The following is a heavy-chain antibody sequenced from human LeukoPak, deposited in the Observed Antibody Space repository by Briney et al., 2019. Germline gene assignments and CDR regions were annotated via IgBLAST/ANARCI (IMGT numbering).Heavy chain of an antibody. D-gene: IGHD3-10*01. CDR3: ARVNYSALDY. J-gene: IGHJ4*02. V-gene: IGHV3-48*02. CDR1: GFTFSTYS. Sequence: VGSLRLSCTASGFTFSTYSRIRVSQAGGKGLGWFSYIISIGITASSPLSVPGRFSPSRDHAANSLYLQMNSLRYEDTAVYFCARVNYSALDYWGQGALVTVSS. CDR2: IISIGITA.